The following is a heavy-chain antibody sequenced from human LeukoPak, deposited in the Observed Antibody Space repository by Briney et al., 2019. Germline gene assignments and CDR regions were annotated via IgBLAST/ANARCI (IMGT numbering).Heavy chain of an antibody. D-gene: IGHD4-23*01. Sequence: PSETLSLTCTVSGGSISSSSYYWGWIRRPPGKGLEWIGSIYYSGSTYYNPSLKSRVTISVDTFKNQFSLKLSSVTAADTAVYYCARVPRWTTRAYYFDYWGQGTLVTVSS. V-gene: IGHV4-39*07. CDR3: ARVPRWTTRAYYFDY. J-gene: IGHJ4*02. CDR1: GGSISSSSYY. CDR2: IYYSGST.